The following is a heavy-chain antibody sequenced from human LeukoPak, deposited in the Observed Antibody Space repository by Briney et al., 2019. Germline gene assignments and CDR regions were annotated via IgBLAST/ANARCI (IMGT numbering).Heavy chain of an antibody. J-gene: IGHJ6*03. CDR1: GGSISSYY. D-gene: IGHD5-18*01. V-gene: IGHV4-59*01. CDR3: ARVVYSYGYYYYMDV. Sequence: PSETLSLTCTVSGGSISSYYWSWIRQPPGKGLEWMGKINYSGSATYNPSLKSRVTISVDTSKNQFSLKLSSVTAADTAVYYCARVVYSYGYYYYMDVWGKGTTVTVSS. CDR2: INYSGSA.